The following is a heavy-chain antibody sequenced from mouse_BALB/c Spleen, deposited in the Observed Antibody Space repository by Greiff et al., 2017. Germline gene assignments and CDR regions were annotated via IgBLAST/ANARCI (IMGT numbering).Heavy chain of an antibody. D-gene: IGHD2-14*01. J-gene: IGHJ1*01. V-gene: IGHV1-12*01. CDR1: GYTFTSYN. CDR2: IYPGNGDT. Sequence: LQQPGAELVKPGASVKMSCKASGYTFTSYNMHWVKQTPGQGLEWIGAIYPGNGDTSYNQKFKGKATLTADKSSSTAYMQLSSLTSEDSAVYYCAISYYRYDGYFDVWGAGTTVTVSS. CDR3: AISYYRYDGYFDV.